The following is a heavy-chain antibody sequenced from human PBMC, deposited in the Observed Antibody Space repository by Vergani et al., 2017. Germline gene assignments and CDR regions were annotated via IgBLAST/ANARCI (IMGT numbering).Heavy chain of an antibody. CDR1: GDSMNTYY. J-gene: IGHJ4*02. Sequence: QVQLQESGPGLVKPSETLALTCSVSGDSMNTYYWTWILQPPGKGLEGIGYIYDSGDTKYNPSLKSRVTMSRDTSKNQFSLKLTSVTAADTAVYYCATGAGPFDIWCQGTLVTVSS. D-gene: IGHD7-27*01. CDR2: IYDSGDT. CDR3: ATGAGPFDI. V-gene: IGHV4-59*12.